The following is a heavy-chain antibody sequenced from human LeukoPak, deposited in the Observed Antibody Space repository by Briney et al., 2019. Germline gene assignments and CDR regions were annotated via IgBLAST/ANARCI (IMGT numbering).Heavy chain of an antibody. CDR2: ISSNGGST. CDR3: ARARAYSSGWYYFDY. CDR1: GFTFSSYG. D-gene: IGHD6-19*01. Sequence: PGGSLRLSCAASGFTFSSYGMHWVRQAPGKGLEYVSVISSNGGSTYYAISVKGRFTISRDNSKNTLYLQMGSLGAEDMAVYYCARARAYSSGWYYFDYWGQGTLVTVSS. V-gene: IGHV3-64*01. J-gene: IGHJ4*02.